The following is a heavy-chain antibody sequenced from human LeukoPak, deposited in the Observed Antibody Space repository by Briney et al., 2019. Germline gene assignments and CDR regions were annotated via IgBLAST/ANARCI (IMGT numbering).Heavy chain of an antibody. D-gene: IGHD3-22*01. J-gene: IGHJ4*02. CDR2: ISGSGGST. Sequence: PGGTLRLSCAASGFTFSSYGMSWVRQAPGKGLEWVSAISGSGGSTYYADSVKGRFTISRDNSKSTLYLQMNSLKTEDTAVYYCTTEPSGYYRVYYWGQGTLVTVSS. CDR3: TTEPSGYYRVYY. V-gene: IGHV3-23*01. CDR1: GFTFSSYG.